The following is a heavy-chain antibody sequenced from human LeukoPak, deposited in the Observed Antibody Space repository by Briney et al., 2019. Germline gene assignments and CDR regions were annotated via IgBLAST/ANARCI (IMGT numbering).Heavy chain of an antibody. Sequence: SETLSLTCSVSGASISSYYWSWIRQPPGKGLEWIGYLSYSGSTYYNPSLKRRVSISVDTSKNQFSLRLRSVTAADTALYYCARHDSGYDLDFWGQGTLVTVSS. D-gene: IGHD5-12*01. CDR3: ARHDSGYDLDF. J-gene: IGHJ4*02. CDR2: LSYSGST. CDR1: GASISSYY. V-gene: IGHV4-59*08.